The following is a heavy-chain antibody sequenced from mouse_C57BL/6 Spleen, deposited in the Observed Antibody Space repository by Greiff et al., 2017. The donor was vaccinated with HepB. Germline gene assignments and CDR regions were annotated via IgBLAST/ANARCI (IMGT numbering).Heavy chain of an antibody. CDR2: IYPGDGDT. CDR1: GYAFSSSW. Sequence: VQLQQSGPELVKPGASVKISCKASGYAFSSSWMNWVKQRPGKGLEWIGRIYPGDGDTNYNGKFKGKATLTADKSSSTAYMHLSSMTSEDSAVYFWARAVRGYFDYWGQGTTLTVSS. CDR3: ARAVRGYFDY. J-gene: IGHJ2*01. V-gene: IGHV1-82*01. D-gene: IGHD3-1*01.